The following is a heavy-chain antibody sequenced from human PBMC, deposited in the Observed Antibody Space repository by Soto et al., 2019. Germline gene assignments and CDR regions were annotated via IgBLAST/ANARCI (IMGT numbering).Heavy chain of an antibody. V-gene: IGHV3-30*18. D-gene: IGHD3-16*01. CDR1: GFTLNTYG. Sequence: GGSLRLSCAASGFTLNTYGMHWVRQAPGKGLEWVAVISYDGGDKYYADSVKGRFTISRDNSKNTLYLQMNSLRPEDTAVFFCEKDHRGSGTHFDYWGQGTLVTVSS. CDR3: EKDHRGSGTHFDY. J-gene: IGHJ4*02. CDR2: ISYDGGDK.